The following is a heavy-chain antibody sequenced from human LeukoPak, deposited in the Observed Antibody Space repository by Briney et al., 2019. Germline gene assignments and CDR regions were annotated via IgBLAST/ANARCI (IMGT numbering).Heavy chain of an antibody. CDR3: AKDRSSPPYYYMDV. CDR1: GRSFSGYY. CDR2: ISGSGGST. V-gene: IGHV3-23*01. J-gene: IGHJ6*03. Sequence: ETLSLTCAVYGRSFSGYYWSWIRQPPGKGLEWVSAISGSGGSTYYADSVKGRFTIPRDNSKNTLYLQMNSLRAEDTAVYYCAKDRSSPPYYYMDVWGKGTTVTVSS. D-gene: IGHD6-13*01.